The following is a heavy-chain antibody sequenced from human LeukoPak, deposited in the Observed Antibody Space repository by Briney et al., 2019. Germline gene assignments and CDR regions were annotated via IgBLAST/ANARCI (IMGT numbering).Heavy chain of an antibody. V-gene: IGHV3-30*04. CDR1: GFTLSSYA. CDR3: ARGSVGATPKYFDY. CDR2: ISYDGSNK. J-gene: IGHJ4*02. D-gene: IGHD1-26*01. Sequence: PGGSLRLSCAASGFTLSSYAMHWVRQAPGKGLEWVAVISYDGSNKCYADSVKGRFTISRDNSKNTLYLQMNSLRAEDTAVYYCARGSVGATPKYFDYWGQGTLVTVSS.